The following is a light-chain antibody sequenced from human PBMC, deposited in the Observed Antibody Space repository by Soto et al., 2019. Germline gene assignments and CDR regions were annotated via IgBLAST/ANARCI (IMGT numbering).Light chain of an antibody. Sequence: DIQMTQSPSSVSVSVGDRVTITCRASQRIISWLAWYQQKPGKAPQLLIYAASSLQSGVSSRFSGGGFGTDFTLTISSLQPEDFATYYCQQANSFPPTFGQGTKVE. CDR1: QRIISW. CDR3: QQANSFPPT. V-gene: IGKV1-12*01. CDR2: AAS. J-gene: IGKJ2*01.